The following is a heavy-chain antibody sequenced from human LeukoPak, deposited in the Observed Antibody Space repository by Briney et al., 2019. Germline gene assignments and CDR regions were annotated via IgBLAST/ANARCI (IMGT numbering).Heavy chain of an antibody. CDR1: GDSISSSY. J-gene: IGHJ5*02. Sequence: SETLSLTCTVSGDSISSSYWSCIRQPAGKGLEWTGQTYTSGAINYSPSLKSRVTLSFDKSQNQIFLRLSSVTAADTAVYYCARTQNSPNWFDPWGQGTLVTVSS. V-gene: IGHV4-4*07. CDR3: ARTQNSPNWFDP. CDR2: TYTSGAI. D-gene: IGHD2/OR15-2a*01.